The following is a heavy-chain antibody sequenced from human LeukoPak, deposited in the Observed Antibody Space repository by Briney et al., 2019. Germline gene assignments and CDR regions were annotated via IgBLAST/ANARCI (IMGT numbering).Heavy chain of an antibody. V-gene: IGHV3-48*03. CDR3: TRGLVV. CDR2: ISSGGTTI. Sequence: PGGSPRLSCAVSGFTFSEFEMNWVRQAPGKGLEWVSDISSGGTTIFYADSVKGRFTISRDNAKNSLYLQMNSLRDEDTAIYYCTRGLVVWGQGALVTVSS. D-gene: IGHD2-2*01. CDR1: GFTFSEFE. J-gene: IGHJ4*02.